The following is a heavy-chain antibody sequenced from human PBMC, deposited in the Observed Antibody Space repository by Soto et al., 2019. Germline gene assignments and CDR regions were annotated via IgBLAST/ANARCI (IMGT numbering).Heavy chain of an antibody. Sequence: GGSLRLSCAASGFTFSSYWMSWVRQAPGKGLEWVANIKQDGSEKYYVDSVKGRFTISRDNAKNSLYLQMNSLRAEDTAVYYCARDLANWGSDPDAFDIWGQGTMVTVSS. D-gene: IGHD7-27*01. J-gene: IGHJ3*02. CDR2: IKQDGSEK. CDR1: GFTFSSYW. CDR3: ARDLANWGSDPDAFDI. V-gene: IGHV3-7*01.